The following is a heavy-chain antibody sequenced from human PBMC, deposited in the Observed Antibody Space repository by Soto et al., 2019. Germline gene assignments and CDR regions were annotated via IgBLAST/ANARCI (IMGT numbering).Heavy chain of an antibody. D-gene: IGHD3-22*01. Sequence: GESLKVSCKGSGYSFTSYWIGWVRQMPGKGLEWMGIIYPGDSDTRYSPSFQGQVTISADKSISTAYLQWSSLKASDTAMYYCARTFDYYDSSGYYYDYWGQGTLVTVSS. CDR2: IYPGDSDT. J-gene: IGHJ4*02. CDR1: GYSFTSYW. CDR3: ARTFDYYDSSGYYYDY. V-gene: IGHV5-51*01.